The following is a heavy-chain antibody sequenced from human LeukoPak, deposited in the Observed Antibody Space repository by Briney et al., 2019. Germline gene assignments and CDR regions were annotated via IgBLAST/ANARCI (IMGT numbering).Heavy chain of an antibody. Sequence: PGGSLRLSCAASGFTFSSYGMSWVRQAPGKGLEWVSGISGGGGSTYYADSVKGRFTISRDNSKNTLYLQMNSLRAEDTAVYYCAKDSRAPATAINWGQGTLDTVSS. J-gene: IGHJ4*02. D-gene: IGHD2-2*01. V-gene: IGHV3-23*01. CDR2: ISGGGGST. CDR1: GFTFSSYG. CDR3: AKDSRAPATAIN.